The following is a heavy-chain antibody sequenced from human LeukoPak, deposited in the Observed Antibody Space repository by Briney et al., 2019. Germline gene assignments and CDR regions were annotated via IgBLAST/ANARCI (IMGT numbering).Heavy chain of an antibody. V-gene: IGHV3-21*01. CDR1: GFTFSSYT. J-gene: IGHJ4*02. D-gene: IGHD5-12*01. Sequence: GGSLRLSCAASGFTFSSYTMNWVRRAPGKGLECVSSISSSSSYIYYADSVKGRFTISRDNAKNSLYLQMNSLRAEDMAVYYCARGPSGYHNTGGQGTLVTVSS. CDR3: ARGPSGYHNT. CDR2: ISSSSSYI.